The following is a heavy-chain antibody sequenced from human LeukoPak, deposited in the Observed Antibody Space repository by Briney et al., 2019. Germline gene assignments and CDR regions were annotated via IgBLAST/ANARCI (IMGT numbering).Heavy chain of an antibody. D-gene: IGHD3-10*01. J-gene: IGHJ4*02. V-gene: IGHV4-30-4*01. Sequence: SETLSLTCTVSGGSISSGDYYWSWIRQPPGKGLEWIGYIYYSGSTYYNPSLKSRVTISVDTSKNQFSLKLSSVTAADTAVYYCARGIYGSGSYYNGWVQGTLVTVSS. CDR1: GGSISSGDYY. CDR2: IYYSGST. CDR3: ARGIYGSGSYYNG.